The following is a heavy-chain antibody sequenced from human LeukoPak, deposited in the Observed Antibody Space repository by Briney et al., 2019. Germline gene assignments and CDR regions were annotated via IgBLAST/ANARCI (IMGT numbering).Heavy chain of an antibody. J-gene: IGHJ6*02. Sequence: GGSLRLSCAASGFTFSSYAMHWVRQAPGKGLEWVAVISYDGSNIYYADSVKGRFTISRDNSKNTLYLQMNSLRAEDTAVYYCAKGLDIVVPYYAMDVWGQGTTVTVSS. CDR2: ISYDGSNI. CDR3: AKGLDIVVPYYAMDV. CDR1: GFTFSSYA. V-gene: IGHV3-30*04. D-gene: IGHD2-2*01.